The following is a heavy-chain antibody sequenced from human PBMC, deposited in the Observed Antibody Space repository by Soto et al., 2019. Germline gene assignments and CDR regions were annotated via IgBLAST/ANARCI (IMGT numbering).Heavy chain of an antibody. CDR2: ISYDGSNK. CDR1: GFTFSSYA. J-gene: IGHJ6*02. CDR3: ARDFIGPGQAGTMDV. Sequence: QVQLVESGGGVVQPGRSLRLSCAASGFTFSSYAMHWVRQAPGKGLEWVAVISYDGSNKYYADSVKGRFTISRDNSKNTLYLQMNSLRAEDTAVYYCARDFIGPGQAGTMDVWGQGTTVTVSS. V-gene: IGHV3-30-3*01. D-gene: IGHD6-13*01.